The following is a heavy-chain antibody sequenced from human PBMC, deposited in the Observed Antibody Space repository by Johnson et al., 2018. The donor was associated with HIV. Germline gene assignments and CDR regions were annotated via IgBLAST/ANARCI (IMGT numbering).Heavy chain of an antibody. J-gene: IGHJ3*01. Sequence: QVQLLESGGGVVQPGGSLRLSCAASGFTFGSYGMHWVRQAPGKGLEWVAFIQYNGSNKYYADSVKGRLTTSQHNYKNTLYLQMNSLRTEDTAVYYCAKDRSTYSNFWSGNSGNDAFDFWGQGTMVTVSS. CDR2: IQYNGSNK. CDR1: GFTFGSYG. D-gene: IGHD3-3*01. CDR3: AKDRSTYSNFWSGNSGNDAFDF. V-gene: IGHV3-30*02.